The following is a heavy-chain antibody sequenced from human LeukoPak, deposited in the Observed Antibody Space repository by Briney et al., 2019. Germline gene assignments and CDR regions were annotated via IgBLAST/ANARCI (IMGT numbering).Heavy chain of an antibody. V-gene: IGHV3-21*05. CDR1: ASGDDFRSHS. Sequence: TGGSLRLSCRASASGDDFRSHSMDWVRQAPGKGLEWISYIHSSGNYIFDAASVKGRFTVSRDNARNSLYLQMNSLRVEDTAMYYCAREWNSRATFDYWGQGTLVTVSS. CDR3: AREWNSRATFDY. D-gene: IGHD1-1*01. J-gene: IGHJ4*02. CDR2: IHSSGNYI.